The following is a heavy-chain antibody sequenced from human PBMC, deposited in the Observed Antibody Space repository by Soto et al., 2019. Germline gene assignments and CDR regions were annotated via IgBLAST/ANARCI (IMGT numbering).Heavy chain of an antibody. J-gene: IGHJ4*02. CDR3: VTDGHSCGWGGWAY. Sequence: EVQLVESGGGLVKPGGSLRLSCAASGFSFTNAWMNWVRQAPGKGLEWVGRIKRRTDDATTDYTAPVKDRFIISRDDSKNTVSLKMNSLKAEDTAVYYCVTDGHSCGWGGWAYWGQGTLVTVSS. V-gene: IGHV3-15*07. D-gene: IGHD6-19*01. CDR2: IKRRTDDATT. CDR1: GFSFTNAW.